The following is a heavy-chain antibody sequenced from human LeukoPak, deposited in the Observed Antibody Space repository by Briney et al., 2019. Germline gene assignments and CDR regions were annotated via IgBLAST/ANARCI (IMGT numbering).Heavy chain of an antibody. D-gene: IGHD4-17*01. J-gene: IGHJ3*02. CDR3: AKHQRWSRGAFDI. Sequence: GGSLRLSCAASGFTFSSYALSWVRQAPGKGLEWVSGITDSGTGTYYADSVKGRFTISRDNSKNTLYLQMNSLRAEDTAVYYCAKHQRWSRGAFDIWGQGTMVTVSS. CDR1: GFTFSSYA. CDR2: ITDSGTGT. V-gene: IGHV3-23*01.